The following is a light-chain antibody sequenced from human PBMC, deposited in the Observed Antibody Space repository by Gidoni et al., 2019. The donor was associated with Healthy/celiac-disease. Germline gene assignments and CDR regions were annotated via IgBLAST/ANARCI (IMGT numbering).Light chain of an antibody. CDR2: EVS. CDR3: SSYTSSSTVV. J-gene: IGLJ2*01. V-gene: IGLV2-14*01. Sequence: QSALTQPASVSGSPGQSITISCTGTSSDVGGYNYVSWYQQHPGKAPKLMIYEVSNRPSGVSNRFSGSKSGNTASLTSSGLQAEDEADYYCSSYTSSSTVVFGGGTKLTDL. CDR1: SSDVGGYNY.